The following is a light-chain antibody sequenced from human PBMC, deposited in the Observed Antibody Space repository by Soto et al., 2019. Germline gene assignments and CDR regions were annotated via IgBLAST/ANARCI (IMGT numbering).Light chain of an antibody. J-gene: IGLJ2*01. V-gene: IGLV2-8*01. CDR1: SSDVGGYKY. CDR2: EVS. CDR3: SSYTTTYSVV. Sequence: QSALTQPPAASGSPGQSVTISCTGTSSDVGGYKYVSWYQQHPGKAPKLLIYEVSQRPSGVPDRFSGSKSGNTASLTVSGLQAEDEADYYCSSYTTTYSVVFGGGTKLTVL.